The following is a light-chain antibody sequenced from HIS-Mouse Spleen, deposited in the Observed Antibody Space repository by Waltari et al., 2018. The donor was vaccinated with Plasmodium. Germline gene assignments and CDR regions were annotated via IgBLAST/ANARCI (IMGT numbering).Light chain of an antibody. Sequence: QSALTQPRSVSGSPGQSVNISCTGTRRDVGGYNYVSWYQQPPGKAPKLMIYDVSKRPSGFPDRFSGSKSGNTASLTISVLQAEDEADYYCCSYAGSYTSSFGGGTKLTVL. J-gene: IGLJ2*01. CDR2: DVS. V-gene: IGLV2-11*01. CDR3: CSYAGSYTSS. CDR1: RRDVGGYNY.